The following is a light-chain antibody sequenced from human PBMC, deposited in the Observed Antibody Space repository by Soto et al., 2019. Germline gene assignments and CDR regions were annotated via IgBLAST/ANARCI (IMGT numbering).Light chain of an antibody. Sequence: DIVMTQSPESLAVSLGERATINCKSSQSVFYSSNNKNYLTWYQQKPGQPPKMLIHWASTRESGVPDRFSGSGSETDFTLPISSLQAEDVAVYYCQQFYSLPLTFGGGTKVEIK. CDR2: WAS. CDR1: QSVFYSSNNKNY. J-gene: IGKJ4*01. V-gene: IGKV4-1*01. CDR3: QQFYSLPLT.